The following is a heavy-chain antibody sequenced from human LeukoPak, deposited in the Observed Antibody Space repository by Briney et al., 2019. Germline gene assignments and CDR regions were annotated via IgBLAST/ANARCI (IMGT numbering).Heavy chain of an antibody. CDR2: IYPGDSDT. CDR3: ARSPNDFWSGYYLDV. J-gene: IGHJ6*02. V-gene: IGHV5-51*01. Sequence: GESLKISCKGSGYGFTSYWIGWVRQMPGKGLEWMGIIYPGDSDTRYSPSFQGQVTISADKSISTAYLQWSSLKASDTAMYYCARSPNDFWSGYYLDVWGQGTTVTVSS. CDR1: GYGFTSYW. D-gene: IGHD3-3*01.